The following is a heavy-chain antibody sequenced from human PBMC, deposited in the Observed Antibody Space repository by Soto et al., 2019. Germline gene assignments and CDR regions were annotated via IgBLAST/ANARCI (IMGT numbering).Heavy chain of an antibody. CDR1: GFTFSKYY. V-gene: IGHV1-46*01. Sequence: QVQLVQSGAEVKKPGASVKVACKTSGFTFSKYYMHWVRQAPGQGLEWVGVINPSGRTTSYAQKFLGRVTVTRDAPTTTVYMELNSLRSGDTAVYYCARDLDVTTVTTSFDSWGQGTLVTVSS. CDR3: ARDLDVTTVTTSFDS. J-gene: IGHJ4*02. CDR2: INPSGRTT. D-gene: IGHD4-17*01.